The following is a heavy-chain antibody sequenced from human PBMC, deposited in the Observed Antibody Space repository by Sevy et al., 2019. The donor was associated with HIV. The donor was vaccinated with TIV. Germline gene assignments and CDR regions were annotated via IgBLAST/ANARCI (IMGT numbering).Heavy chain of an antibody. Sequence: GGSLRLSCAASGFTYNIDSMSWVRQTPGKGLEWVATLSFGCGKINHADSVKGRFTMSRDDSKNAVYLQVNNLRVEDTAIYYCAREGCTKPHDYWGQGTLVTVSS. CDR3: AREGCTKPHDY. J-gene: IGHJ4*02. CDR1: GFTYNIDS. CDR2: LSFGCGKI. V-gene: IGHV3-23*01. D-gene: IGHD2-8*01.